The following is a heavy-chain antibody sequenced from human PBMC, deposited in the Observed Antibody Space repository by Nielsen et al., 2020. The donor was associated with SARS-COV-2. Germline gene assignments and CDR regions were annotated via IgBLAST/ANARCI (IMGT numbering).Heavy chain of an antibody. D-gene: IGHD6-19*01. CDR3: ATYSSGFHDAFDI. J-gene: IGHJ3*02. CDR1: GFTFSSYA. V-gene: IGHV3-23*01. Sequence: GGSLRLSCAASGFTFSSYAMSWVRQAPGKGLEWVSAISGSGGSTYYADSVKGRFTISRDNSKNTLYLQMNSLRAEDTALYYCATYSSGFHDAFDIWGQGTMVTVSS. CDR2: ISGSGGST.